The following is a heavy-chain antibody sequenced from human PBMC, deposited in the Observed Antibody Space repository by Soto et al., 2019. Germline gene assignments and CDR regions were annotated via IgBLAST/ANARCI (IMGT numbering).Heavy chain of an antibody. Sequence: EVQLVQSGAEVKKPGESLKISCKGSGYSFTSYWIGWVRQMPGKGLEWMGIIYPGDSDTRYSPSFQGQVTISADKSISTAYLQWSSLKASDTAMYYCARRDVGGSYYRRSEGRSPNFDYWGQGTLVTVSS. CDR1: GYSFTSYW. V-gene: IGHV5-51*01. D-gene: IGHD1-26*01. CDR3: ARRDVGGSYYRRSEGRSPNFDY. J-gene: IGHJ4*02. CDR2: IYPGDSDT.